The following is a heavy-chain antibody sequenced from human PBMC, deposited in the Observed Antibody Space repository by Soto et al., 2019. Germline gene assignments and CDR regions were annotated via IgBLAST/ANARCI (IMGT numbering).Heavy chain of an antibody. D-gene: IGHD2-8*02. CDR3: TGAVASGY. J-gene: IGHJ4*02. CDR2: ISRDGGTK. CDR1: GFTVSSFG. Sequence: QVQLVESGGGVVQPGRSLRLSCAVSGFTVSSFGMHWVRQAPGKGLEWVAVISRDGGTKFYADYVKGRFTISKDNSRNTLFLEMNSLRGDDMAISYCTGAVASGYWGQGTLVTVSS. V-gene: IGHV3-30*03.